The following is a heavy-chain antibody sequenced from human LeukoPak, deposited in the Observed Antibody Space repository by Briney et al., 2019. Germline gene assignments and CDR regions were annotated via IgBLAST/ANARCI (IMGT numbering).Heavy chain of an antibody. V-gene: IGHV1-18*01. J-gene: IGHJ5*02. CDR1: GYTFTSYG. CDR2: ISAYNGNT. D-gene: IGHD2-15*01. CDR3: ARDTDIVVVVAATRTEWFDP. Sequence: ASVKVSCKASGYTFTSYGISWVRQAPGQGLEWMGWISAYNGNTNYAQKLQGRVTMTTDTSTSTAYMELRSLRSDDTAVYYCARDTDIVVVVAATRTEWFDPRGQGTLVTVSS.